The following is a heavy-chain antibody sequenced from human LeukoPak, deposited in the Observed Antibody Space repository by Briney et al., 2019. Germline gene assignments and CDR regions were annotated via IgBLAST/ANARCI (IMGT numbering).Heavy chain of an antibody. J-gene: IGHJ4*02. Sequence: TGGSLRLSCAASGFTFSSYAMSWVRQAPGKGLEWVSAISGSGGSTYYADSVKGRFTISRDNSKNTLYLQMNSLRAEDTAVYYCAKVPNRLRGVTEFDYWGQGTLVTVSS. CDR1: GFTFSSYA. CDR2: ISGSGGST. CDR3: AKVPNRLRGVTEFDY. D-gene: IGHD3-10*01. V-gene: IGHV3-23*01.